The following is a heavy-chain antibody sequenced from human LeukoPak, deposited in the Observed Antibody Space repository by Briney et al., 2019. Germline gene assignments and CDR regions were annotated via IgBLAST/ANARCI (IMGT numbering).Heavy chain of an antibody. CDR1: GFPFSSYA. Sequence: GGSLRLSCAAFGFPFSSYAMSWVRQAPGEGLEWVSAISGSGGSTYYADSVKGRFTISRDNSKNTLYLQMDSLRAEDTAVYYCAKDYQRVVVIAFFDYWGQGTLVTVSS. CDR3: AKDYQRVVVIAFFDY. J-gene: IGHJ4*02. V-gene: IGHV3-23*01. D-gene: IGHD3-22*01. CDR2: ISGSGGST.